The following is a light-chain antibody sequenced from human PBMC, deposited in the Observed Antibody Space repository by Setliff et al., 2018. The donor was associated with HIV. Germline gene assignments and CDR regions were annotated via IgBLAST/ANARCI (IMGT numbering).Light chain of an antibody. CDR1: SSDVGGYNY. CDR2: EVS. CDR3: SSYTSGSTPCV. Sequence: QSVLPQPASVSGSPGQSITISCTGTSSDVGGYNYVSWYQQHPGKAPKLMIYEVSNRPSGVSNRFSGSKSGNTASLTISGLQAEDEADYYCSSYTSGSTPCVFGGGTKVTVL. V-gene: IGLV2-14*01. J-gene: IGLJ2*01.